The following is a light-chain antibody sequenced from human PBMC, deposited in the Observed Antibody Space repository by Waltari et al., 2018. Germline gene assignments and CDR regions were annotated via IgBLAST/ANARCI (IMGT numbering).Light chain of an antibody. V-gene: IGKV4-1*01. J-gene: IGKJ4*01. Sequence: DIVMTQSPDSLAVSLGERATINCKSSQRVLNSSNNKNYLAWYQQKPGQPPKLRIYWASTRESGVPDRFSGSGSGTDFTLTISSLQAEDVAVYYCQHYYSSPLTFGGGTKVEIK. CDR2: WAS. CDR3: QHYYSSPLT. CDR1: QRVLNSSNNKNY.